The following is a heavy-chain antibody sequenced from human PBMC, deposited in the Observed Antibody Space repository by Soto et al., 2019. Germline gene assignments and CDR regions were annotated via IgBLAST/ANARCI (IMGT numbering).Heavy chain of an antibody. CDR2: IYYSGTT. Sequence: SETLSLTCTVSGGSVSNTDSYWSWIRQAPGKGLEWVGHIYYSGTTYYNPSLKGRLTISVDTSKNQFSLTLTSVTAADTAVYFCARGRLSGHPNPPNDYWGQGTLVT. CDR3: ARGRLSGHPNPPNDY. CDR1: GGSVSNTDSY. D-gene: IGHD3-10*01. J-gene: IGHJ4*02. V-gene: IGHV4-30-4*01.